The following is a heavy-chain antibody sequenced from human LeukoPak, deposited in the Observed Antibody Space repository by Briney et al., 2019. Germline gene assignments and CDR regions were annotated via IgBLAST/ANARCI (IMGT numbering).Heavy chain of an antibody. CDR2: IIPIFGTA. J-gene: IGHJ4*02. D-gene: IGHD2-2*01. CDR1: GGTFSSYA. CDR3: ATIVVVQAAIYYFDY. V-gene: IGHV1-69*13. Sequence: ASVKVSCTASGGTFSSYAISWVRQAPGQGLEWMGGIIPIFGTANYAQKFQGRVTITADESTSTAYMELSSLRSEDTAVYYCATIVVVQAAIYYFDYWGQGTLVTVSS.